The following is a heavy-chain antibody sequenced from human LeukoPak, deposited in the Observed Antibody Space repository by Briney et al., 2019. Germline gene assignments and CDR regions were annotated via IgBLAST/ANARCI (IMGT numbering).Heavy chain of an antibody. V-gene: IGHV4-4*07. D-gene: IGHD3-10*01. CDR3: AREGTMVRGLAFDI. CDR2: IYTSGST. Sequence: SETLSLTCTVSGGSISSYYWSWIRQPAGKGLEWIGRIYTSGSTNYDPSLKSRVTMSVDTSKNQFSLRLNSVTAADTAVYYCAREGTMVRGLAFDIWGQGTMVTVSS. J-gene: IGHJ3*02. CDR1: GGSISSYY.